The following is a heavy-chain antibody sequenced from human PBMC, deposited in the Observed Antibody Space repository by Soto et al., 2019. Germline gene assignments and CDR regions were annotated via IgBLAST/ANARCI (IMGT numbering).Heavy chain of an antibody. D-gene: IGHD3-16*02. Sequence: GGSLRLSCAASGFTFSSYAMSWVRQAPGKGLEWVSAISGSGGSTYYADSVKGRFTISRDNSKNTLYLQMNSLRAEDTAVYYCAKDLPYDYIWGSYRQNWYFDLWGRGTLVTVSS. V-gene: IGHV3-23*01. CDR2: ISGSGGST. CDR1: GFTFSSYA. J-gene: IGHJ2*01. CDR3: AKDLPYDYIWGSYRQNWYFDL.